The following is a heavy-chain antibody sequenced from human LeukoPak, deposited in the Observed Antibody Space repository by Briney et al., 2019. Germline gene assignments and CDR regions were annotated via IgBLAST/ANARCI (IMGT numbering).Heavy chain of an antibody. V-gene: IGHV3-30-3*01. D-gene: IGHD7-27*01. CDR3: AREPSNWGYFDY. CDR1: GFTFSSYA. J-gene: IGHJ4*02. CDR2: ISYDGSNK. Sequence: GGSLRLSCAASGFTFSSYAMHWVRQAPGKGLEWVAVISYDGSNKYYADSVKGRFTISRDNSKNTLYLQMNSLRAEDTAVYYCAREPSNWGYFDYWGQGTLVTVSS.